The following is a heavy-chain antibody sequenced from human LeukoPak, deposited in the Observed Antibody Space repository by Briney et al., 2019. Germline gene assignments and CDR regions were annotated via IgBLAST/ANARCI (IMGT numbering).Heavy chain of an antibody. J-gene: IGHJ4*02. V-gene: IGHV3-30*18. CDR2: ISYDGSNK. CDR3: AKDLSSSSWYVGNFDY. D-gene: IGHD6-13*01. CDR1: GFTFSSYG. Sequence: GGSLRLSCAASGFTFSSYGMHWVRQAPGKGLEWVAVISYDGSNKYYADSVKGRSTISRDNSKNTLYLQMNSLRAEDTAVYYCAKDLSSSSWYVGNFDYWGQGTLVTVSS.